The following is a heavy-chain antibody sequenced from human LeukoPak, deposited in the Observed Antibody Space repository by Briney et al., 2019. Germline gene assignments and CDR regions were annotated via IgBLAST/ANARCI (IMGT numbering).Heavy chain of an antibody. J-gene: IGHJ4*02. D-gene: IGHD3-16*01. CDR1: GYTFTSYY. Sequence: ASVKVSCKASGYTFTSYYMHWVRQPPGQGLEGMGIINPSGGSTSYAQKSHGRVTTTSDKTSITADILLSSRISAYTAVYYYATVGGSLEEMGKEKFDFWGEGTLVPVSS. V-gene: IGHV1-46*01. CDR3: ATVGGSLEEMGKEKFDF. CDR2: INPSGGST.